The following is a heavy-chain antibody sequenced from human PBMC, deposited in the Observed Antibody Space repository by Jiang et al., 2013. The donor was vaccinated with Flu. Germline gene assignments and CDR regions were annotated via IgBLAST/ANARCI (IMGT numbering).Heavy chain of an antibody. CDR3: ARRSITVFGVVLVGDDAFDV. D-gene: IGHD3-3*01. Sequence: GAEVKKPGESLKISCQASGYIFSTYWIGWVRQKPGEGLEWMGIIHPSDSDTEYSPSFQGQVTISVDKPTSTAFLHWSSLQASDTAKYFCARRSITVFGVVLVGDDAFDVWGQGTMVTVSS. CDR2: IHPSDSDT. CDR1: GYIFSTYW. J-gene: IGHJ3*01. V-gene: IGHV5-51*01.